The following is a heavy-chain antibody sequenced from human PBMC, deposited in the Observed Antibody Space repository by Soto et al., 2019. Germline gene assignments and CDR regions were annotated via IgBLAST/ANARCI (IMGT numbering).Heavy chain of an antibody. V-gene: IGHV1-69*06. D-gene: IGHD5-12*01. CDR1: GGTFSSYA. Sequence: QVQLVQSGAEVKKPGSSVKVSCKASGGTFSSYAISWVRQAPGQGLEWMGGIIPIFGTANYAQKFQGRVTINADKSTSTAYMELSSLRSEDTAVYYCARAFVEMATIVSPGPLRYYYGMDVWGQGTTVTVSS. J-gene: IGHJ6*02. CDR2: IIPIFGTA. CDR3: ARAFVEMATIVSPGPLRYYYGMDV.